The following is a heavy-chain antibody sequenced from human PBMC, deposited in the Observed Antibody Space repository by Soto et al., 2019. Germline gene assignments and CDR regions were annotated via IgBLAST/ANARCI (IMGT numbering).Heavy chain of an antibody. CDR1: GLTFSYYW. CDR3: ARGDRGAFDL. Sequence: EVPLVESGGGLVRPGGSLRLSCAASGLTFSYYWMHWVRQAPGKGLVWVSRIHSDGSSTTYADFVKGRFIISRDNARNTVDLQMNSVRVEDTAVYYCARGDRGAFDLWGQGTVVTVSS. CDR2: IHSDGSST. J-gene: IGHJ3*01. V-gene: IGHV3-74*01. D-gene: IGHD1-26*01.